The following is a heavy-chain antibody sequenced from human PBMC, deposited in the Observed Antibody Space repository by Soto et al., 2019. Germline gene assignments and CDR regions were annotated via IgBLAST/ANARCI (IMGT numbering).Heavy chain of an antibody. CDR2: ISYDGSNK. D-gene: IGHD6-19*01. J-gene: IGHJ4*02. Sequence: QVQLVESGGGVVQPGRSLRLSCAASGFTFSSYAMHWVRQAPGKGLEWVAVISYDGSNKYYADSVKGRFTISRDNSKNTLYLQMISLRAEDTAVYYCARDYGIAGAGILYYWCQGTMVTVSS. CDR1: GFTFSSYA. CDR3: ARDYGIAGAGILYY. V-gene: IGHV3-30-3*01.